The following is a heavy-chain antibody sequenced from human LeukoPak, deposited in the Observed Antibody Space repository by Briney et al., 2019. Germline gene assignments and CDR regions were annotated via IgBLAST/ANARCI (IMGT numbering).Heavy chain of an antibody. CDR3: ATAGNYRFDF. D-gene: IGHD3-16*02. CDR2: INSDGSST. Sequence: GGSLRLSCAASGFTFGSYWMHWVRQAPGKGLVWVSRINSDGSSTSYADSVNGRFTISRDNAKNTLYLQMNSLTVEDTAVYYCATAGNYRFDFWGQGTLVTVSS. V-gene: IGHV3-74*01. CDR1: GFTFGSYW. J-gene: IGHJ4*02.